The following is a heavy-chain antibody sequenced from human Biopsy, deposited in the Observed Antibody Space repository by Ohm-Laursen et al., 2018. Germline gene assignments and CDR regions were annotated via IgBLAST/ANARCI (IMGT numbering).Heavy chain of an antibody. J-gene: IGHJ3*02. CDR2: INHSGST. D-gene: IGHD3-16*01. V-gene: IGHV4-59*01. CDR3: ARLTGDYIWGNWRINHDPFDI. Sequence: GTLSLTCTVSRDSISNYYWTWIRQSPGKGLEWIGYINHSGSTNYNPSLKSRLTISVDTSKNQFSLKLTSVTAADTAVYYCARLTGDYIWGNWRINHDPFDIWDQGTSVTVSS. CDR1: RDSISNYY.